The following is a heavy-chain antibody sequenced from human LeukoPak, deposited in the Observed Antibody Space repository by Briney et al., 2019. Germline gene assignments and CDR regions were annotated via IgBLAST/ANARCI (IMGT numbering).Heavy chain of an antibody. CDR2: ISDSGSAI. J-gene: IGHJ6*03. CDR1: GFTFSDYY. V-gene: IGHV3-11*04. Sequence: GGSLRLSCAASGFTFSDYYMSWFRQAPGKGLEWVSYISDSGSAISYADSVKGRFTISRDNAKNSLYLQMNSLRVEDTAVYYCARDYDRYYMDVWGKGTTVTVSS. CDR3: ARDYDRYYMDV. D-gene: IGHD3-3*01.